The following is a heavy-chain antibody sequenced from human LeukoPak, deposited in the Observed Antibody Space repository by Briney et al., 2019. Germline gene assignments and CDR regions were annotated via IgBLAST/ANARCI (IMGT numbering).Heavy chain of an antibody. V-gene: IGHV3-33*01. J-gene: IGHJ6*02. CDR3: AREGFLEWLSRNYYYYGMDV. CDR1: GFTFSTYG. Sequence: GGSLRLSCAASGFTFSTYGMHWVRQAPGKGLEWVAVIYFDGNKKDYGESVQGRFTISRDNSKNTLYLQMNSLRDEDTAVYYCAREGFLEWLSRNYYYYGMDVWGQGTTVTVSS. CDR2: IYFDGNKK. D-gene: IGHD3-3*01.